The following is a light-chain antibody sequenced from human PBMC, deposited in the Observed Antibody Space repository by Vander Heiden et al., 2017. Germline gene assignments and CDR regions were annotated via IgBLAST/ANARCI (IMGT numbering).Light chain of an antibody. V-gene: IGKV1-27*01. CDR1: QSISNY. J-gene: IGKJ1*01. CDR3: QKYNSAPRT. CDR2: AAS. Sequence: DIQMTQFPSSLSASVGDRVTITCRASQSISNYLDWYQQKPGKVPKLLIYAASTLQSGVPSRFSGSGSGTDFTLTISSLQPEDVATYYCQKYNSAPRTFGQGTKVEIK.